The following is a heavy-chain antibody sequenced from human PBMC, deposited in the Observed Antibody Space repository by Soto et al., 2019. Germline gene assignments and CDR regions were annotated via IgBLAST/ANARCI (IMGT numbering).Heavy chain of an antibody. CDR3: ARRKRITMVRGVIMPYYHGIDV. Sequence: SVKVSCKASGGTFSSYAISWVRQAPGQGLEWMGGIIPIFGTANYAQKFQGRVTITADESTSTAYMELSSLRSEDTAVYYCARRKRITMVRGVIMPYYHGIDVWGQGTTVTSP. CDR2: IIPIFGTA. V-gene: IGHV1-69*13. CDR1: GGTFSSYA. J-gene: IGHJ6*02. D-gene: IGHD3-10*01.